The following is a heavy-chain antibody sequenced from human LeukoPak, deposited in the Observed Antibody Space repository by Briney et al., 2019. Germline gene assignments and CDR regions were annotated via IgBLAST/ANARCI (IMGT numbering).Heavy chain of an antibody. CDR2: IIPILGIA. Sequence: ASVKVSCKASGGTFSGYAISWVRQAPGQGLEWMGRIIPILGIANYAQKFQGRVTITEDKSTSTAYMELSSLRSEDTAVYYCAREIKSVRGMVDYWGQGTLVTVSS. CDR3: AREIKSVRGMVDY. D-gene: IGHD2-15*01. V-gene: IGHV1-69*04. CDR1: GGTFSGYA. J-gene: IGHJ4*02.